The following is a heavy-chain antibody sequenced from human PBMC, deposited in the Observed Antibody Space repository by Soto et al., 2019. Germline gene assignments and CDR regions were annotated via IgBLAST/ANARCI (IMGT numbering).Heavy chain of an antibody. D-gene: IGHD5-18*01. CDR3: ARVNPGYSYVNY. V-gene: IGHV3-74*01. J-gene: IGHJ4*02. CDR2: INSDGSTT. Sequence: EVQLVESGGGLVQPGGSLRLSCAASGFTVSSYWMLWVRQAPGKGLVCVSRINSDGSTTSYADSVKGRFTISRDNAKNTLYLQMNSLRAEDTAVYYCARVNPGYSYVNYWGQGTLVTVSS. CDR1: GFTVSSYW.